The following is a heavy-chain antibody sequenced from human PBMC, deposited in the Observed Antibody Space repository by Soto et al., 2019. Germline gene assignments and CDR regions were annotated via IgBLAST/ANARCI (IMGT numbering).Heavy chain of an antibody. J-gene: IGHJ4*02. D-gene: IGHD6-19*01. CDR2: IGTTGDA. CDR1: GFTFSNYD. Sequence: GGSLRLSCAASGFTFSNYDMHWVRQVPGKGPEWVSAIGTTGDAYYPGSVRGRFSISRENDKNSLYLRMSGLRAGDTAIYYCARGSSGWYSEFDYWGKGILVTVSS. CDR3: ARGSSGWYSEFDY. V-gene: IGHV3-13*04.